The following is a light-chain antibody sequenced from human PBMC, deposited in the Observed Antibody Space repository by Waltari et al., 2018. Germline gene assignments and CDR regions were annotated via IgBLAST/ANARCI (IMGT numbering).Light chain of an antibody. CDR2: SAS. CDR1: QDVGSY. Sequence: AIRLTQSPSSLSASKGDRVTITCRATQDVGSYLAWYKQTPGRAPNLLIYSASTLHTGVPSRFIGDGSRTNFSLTISCLQSDDCGTYFCQQYHTFPPTFGGGTKVEIK. J-gene: IGKJ4*01. CDR3: QQYHTFPPT. V-gene: IGKV1-8*01.